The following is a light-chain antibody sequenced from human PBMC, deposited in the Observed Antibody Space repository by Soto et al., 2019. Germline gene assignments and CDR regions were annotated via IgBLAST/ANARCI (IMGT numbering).Light chain of an antibody. Sequence: SYELPQPPSVSVAPGQTARITCGGNNIGSKSVHWYQQKPGQAPVLVVYDDSDRPSGLPERFSGSNSGNTATLTISRVEAGDEADYYCQVWDSSSDPYYVFGTGTKVIAL. J-gene: IGLJ1*01. CDR3: QVWDSSSDPYYV. V-gene: IGLV3-21*02. CDR2: DDS. CDR1: NIGSKS.